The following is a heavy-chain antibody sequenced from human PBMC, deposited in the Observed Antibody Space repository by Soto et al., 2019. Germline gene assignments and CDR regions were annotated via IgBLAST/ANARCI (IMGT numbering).Heavy chain of an antibody. J-gene: IGHJ3*02. CDR1: GFTVGSYL. D-gene: IGHD3-10*01. V-gene: IGHV3-7*01. CDR2: INQGGREK. CDR3: AKFGSGSYGAYALDI. Sequence: PGGSLRLSCAASGFTVGSYLMSWVRQSPGKGLEWVANINQGGREKNYVDSVKGRFTISRDDAEKSHHLQMNSLRVEDTAVYYCAKFGSGSYGAYALDIWGQGTMVTVSS.